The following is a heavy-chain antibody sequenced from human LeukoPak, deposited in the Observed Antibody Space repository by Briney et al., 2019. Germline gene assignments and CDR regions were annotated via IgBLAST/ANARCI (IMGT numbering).Heavy chain of an antibody. J-gene: IGHJ4*02. CDR1: GFTFSNAW. D-gene: IGHD3-16*02. V-gene: IGHV3-15*01. CDR3: TTGLSS. Sequence: GGSLRLSCAASGFTFSNAWMSWVRQAPGKGLEWVGRIKRKTDGGTTDYADPVKGRFTISRDDSKNTLYLQMNSLKTEDTAVYYCTTGLSSWGQGTLVTVSS. CDR2: IKRKTDGGTT.